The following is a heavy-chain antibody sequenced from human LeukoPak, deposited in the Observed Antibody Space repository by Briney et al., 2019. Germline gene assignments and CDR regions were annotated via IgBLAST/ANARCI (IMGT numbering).Heavy chain of an antibody. CDR2: IYHSGST. J-gene: IGHJ6*03. CDR3: ARTHRITIFGVVTRTYMDV. CDR1: GGSISSSDW. V-gene: IGHV4-4*02. Sequence: SGTLSLTCAVSGGSISSSDWWSWVRQPPGKGLEWIGEIYHSGSTNYNPSLKSRVTISVDKSKNQFSLKLSSVTAADTAVYYCARTHRITIFGVVTRTYMDVWGKGTTVTVSS. D-gene: IGHD3-3*01.